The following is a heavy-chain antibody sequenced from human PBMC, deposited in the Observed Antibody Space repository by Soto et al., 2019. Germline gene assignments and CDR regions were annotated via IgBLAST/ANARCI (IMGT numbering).Heavy chain of an antibody. V-gene: IGHV3-21*06. J-gene: IGHJ4*02. CDR2: ISTTNSYI. Sequence: EVQLVESGGGLVEPGGSLRLSCTASGFTFSAFTMNWFRQAPGKGLELVPSISTTNSYIYYADSVQGRFTISRDNAKNSLYRQMNTLRAEDTAVYYCATIDGRGVAVVVMGIDSWGQGTLVTVSS. CDR3: ATIDGRGVAVVVMGIDS. D-gene: IGHD6-19*01. CDR1: GFTFSAFT.